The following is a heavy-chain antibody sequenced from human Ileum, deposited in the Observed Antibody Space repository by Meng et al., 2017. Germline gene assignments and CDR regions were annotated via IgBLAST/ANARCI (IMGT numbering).Heavy chain of an antibody. V-gene: IGHV4-4*02. D-gene: IGHD3-10*01. CDR2: ISQSGTT. CDR1: GGSISNGKW. CDR3: ATYGSGFTPPLDP. Sequence: QVQLQESGPGLGKPSGTLARTGAVSGGSISNGKWWSWVRQPPGKGLEWIGEISQSGTTNYYPSLNSRVSISLDKANNHLSLTLTSVTAADTAVYYCATYGSGFTPPLDPWGQGILVTVSS. J-gene: IGHJ5*02.